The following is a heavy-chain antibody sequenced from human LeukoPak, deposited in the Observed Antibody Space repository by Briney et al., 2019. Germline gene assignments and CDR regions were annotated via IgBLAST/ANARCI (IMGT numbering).Heavy chain of an antibody. J-gene: IGHJ5*02. CDR2: IYHSGST. CDR1: GGSISSDGYS. Sequence: KPSETLSLTCAVSGGSISSDGYSWSWIRQPPGKGLEWIGDIYHSGSTHYNPSLKSRVSMSVDRSKNQFSLKLSSVTAADTAVYYCARSVLFDPWGQGTLVTVSS. CDR3: ARSVLFDP. V-gene: IGHV4-30-2*01.